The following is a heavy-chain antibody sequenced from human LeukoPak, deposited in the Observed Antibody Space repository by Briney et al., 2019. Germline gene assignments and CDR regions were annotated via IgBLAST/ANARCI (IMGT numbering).Heavy chain of an antibody. CDR2: INPSGGST. CDR3: ARGGVQLWLQSRDGNRDYFDY. CDR1: GYTFTNYH. V-gene: IGHV1-46*01. J-gene: IGHJ4*02. D-gene: IGHD5-18*01. Sequence: ASVKVSCKASGYTFTNYHIAWVRQAPGQGLEWMGIINPSGGSTSYAQKFQGRVTMTRDTSTSTVYMELSSLRSEDTAVYYCARGGVQLWLQSRDGNRDYFDYWGQGTLVTVSS.